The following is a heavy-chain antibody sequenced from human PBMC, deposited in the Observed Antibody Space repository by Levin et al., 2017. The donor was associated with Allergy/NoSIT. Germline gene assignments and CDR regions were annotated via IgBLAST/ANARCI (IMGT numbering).Heavy chain of an antibody. CDR2: ISSSSSTI. J-gene: IGHJ4*02. V-gene: IGHV3-48*01. Sequence: GGSLRLSCAASGFTFSSYSMNWVRQAPGKGLEWVSYISSSSSTIYYADSVKGRFTISRDNAKNSLYLQMNSLRAEDTAVYYCARDSLWFGELLHPFDYWGQGTLVTVSS. D-gene: IGHD3-10*01. CDR1: GFTFSSYS. CDR3: ARDSLWFGELLHPFDY.